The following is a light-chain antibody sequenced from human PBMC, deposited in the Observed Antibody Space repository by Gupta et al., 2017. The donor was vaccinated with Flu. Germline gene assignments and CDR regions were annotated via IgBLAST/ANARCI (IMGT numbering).Light chain of an antibody. V-gene: IGKV4-1*01. CDR3: QQDYSTLYI. CDR1: QSVLYSSNNKNY. J-gene: IGKJ2*01. Sequence: DIVMTQSPDSLAVSLGERATINCKSSQSVLYSSNNKNYLAWYQQKPGQPPKLLIYWASTRESGVPDRFSGSGSGTDFTLTISSLQAEDVAVYYCQQDYSTLYIFGQGTKLEIK. CDR2: WAS.